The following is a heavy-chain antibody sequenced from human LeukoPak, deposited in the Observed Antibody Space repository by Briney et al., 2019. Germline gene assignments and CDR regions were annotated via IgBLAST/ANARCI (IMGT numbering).Heavy chain of an antibody. D-gene: IGHD3-10*01. Sequence: GGSLRLSCAASGFTFSIYGMHWVRQAPGKGLEWVAVIWNDGSNKYYADSVKGRFTISRDNSKNTLYLQMNSLRAEDTAIYSCARASGPFDYWCQGTLVTVSS. CDR1: GFTFSIYG. CDR3: ARASGPFDY. J-gene: IGHJ4*02. CDR2: IWNDGSNK. V-gene: IGHV3-33*01.